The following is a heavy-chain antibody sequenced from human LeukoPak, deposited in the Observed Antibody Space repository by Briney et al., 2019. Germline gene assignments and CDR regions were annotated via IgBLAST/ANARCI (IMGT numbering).Heavy chain of an antibody. Sequence: GGSLRLSCVGSGLTFSNHGMTWVRQAPRKSLEWVSGISGSGDATYYADSVKGRFTISRDNSKNTVYLQMNSLGAEDTAVYYCAKDWGYWGQGTLVTVSS. V-gene: IGHV3-23*01. D-gene: IGHD3-16*01. CDR3: AKDWGY. J-gene: IGHJ4*02. CDR1: GLTFSNHG. CDR2: ISGSGDAT.